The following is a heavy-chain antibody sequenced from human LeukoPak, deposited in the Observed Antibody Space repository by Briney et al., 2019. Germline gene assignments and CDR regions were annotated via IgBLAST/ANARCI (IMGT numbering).Heavy chain of an antibody. D-gene: IGHD4-17*01. Sequence: LAGGSLRLSCAASGFTFSSYGMHWVRQAPGKGLEWVAFIRYDGSNKYYADSVKGRFTISRDNSKNTLYLQMNSLRAEDTAVYYCAKDGDMGDYGDYYFDYWGQGTLVTVSS. CDR3: AKDGDMGDYGDYYFDY. V-gene: IGHV3-30*02. CDR2: IRYDGSNK. CDR1: GFTFSSYG. J-gene: IGHJ4*02.